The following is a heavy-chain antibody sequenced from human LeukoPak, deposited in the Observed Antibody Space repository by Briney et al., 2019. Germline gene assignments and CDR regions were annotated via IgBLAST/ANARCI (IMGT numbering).Heavy chain of an antibody. CDR2: INGSGGST. J-gene: IGHJ4*02. D-gene: IGHD3-10*01. CDR1: GFTFSSYA. CDR3: AKARGILLWFGELGSDY. V-gene: IGHV3-23*01. Sequence: PGGSLRLSCAASGFTFSSYAMSWVRQAPGKGLEWVSDINGSGGSTYYADSVKGRFTISRDNSKNTLYLQMNSLRAEDTAVYYCAKARGILLWFGELGSDYWGQGTLVTVSS.